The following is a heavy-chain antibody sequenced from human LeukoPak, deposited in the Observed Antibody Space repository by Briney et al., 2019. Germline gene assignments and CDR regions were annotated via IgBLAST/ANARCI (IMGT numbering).Heavy chain of an antibody. CDR2: INPNSGGT. Sequence: ASVKVSCKASGYTFTGYYMHWVRQAPGQGLEWMGWINPNSGGTNYAQKFQGRVTMTRDTSISTAYMELSRLRSDDTAVYYCARDASSDYYDFWSGYFPYYYYYGMDVWGQGTTVTVSS. D-gene: IGHD3-3*01. J-gene: IGHJ6*02. V-gene: IGHV1-2*02. CDR3: ARDASSDYYDFWSGYFPYYYYYGMDV. CDR1: GYTFTGYY.